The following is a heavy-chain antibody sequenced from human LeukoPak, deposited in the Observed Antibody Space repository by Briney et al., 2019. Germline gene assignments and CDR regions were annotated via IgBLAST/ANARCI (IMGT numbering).Heavy chain of an antibody. CDR2: IRYDGSNK. CDR3: AKTKIPGVVVPLDAFDI. Sequence: GGSLRLSCAASGFTFSSYGMHWVRQAPGKGLEWVAFIRYDGSNKYYADSVKGRFTISRDNSKNTLYLQMNSLRAEDTAVYYCAKTKIPGVVVPLDAFDIWGQGTMVIVSS. V-gene: IGHV3-30*02. CDR1: GFTFSSYG. D-gene: IGHD2-2*01. J-gene: IGHJ3*02.